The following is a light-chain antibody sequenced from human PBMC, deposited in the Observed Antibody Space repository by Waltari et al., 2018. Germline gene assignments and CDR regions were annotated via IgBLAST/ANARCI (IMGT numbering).Light chain of an antibody. V-gene: IGKV1-5*03. CDR3: HQYLSSST. Sequence: DLQLTQSPTTLSASLGDRVTITCRASQRIGDLMAWYQQKPGKAPKLLVQRAATLENGVPSRFSGRESGTEFTLTINNLQPDDFATYCCHQYLSSSTFGAGTTVDFK. CDR1: QRIGDL. J-gene: IGKJ3*01. CDR2: RAA.